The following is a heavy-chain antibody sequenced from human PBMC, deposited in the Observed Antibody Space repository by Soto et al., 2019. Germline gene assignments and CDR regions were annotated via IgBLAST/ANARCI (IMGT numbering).Heavy chain of an antibody. D-gene: IGHD6-25*01. CDR1: GGSISSGGHS. CDR2: IYHSGST. CDR3: ARGGQSLYYYYGMDV. J-gene: IGHJ6*02. Sequence: PSETLSLTCAVSGGSISSGGHSWSWIRQPPEKGLEWIGYIYHSGSTYYNPSLKSRVTISVDRSKNQFSLKLSSVTAADTAVYYCARGGQSLYYYYGMDVWGQGTTVTVSS. V-gene: IGHV4-30-2*01.